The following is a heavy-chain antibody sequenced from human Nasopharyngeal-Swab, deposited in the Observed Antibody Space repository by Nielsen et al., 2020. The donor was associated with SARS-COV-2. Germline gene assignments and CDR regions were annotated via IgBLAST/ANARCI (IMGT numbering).Heavy chain of an antibody. CDR3: ARGSIKHSDYVGYYYYLGMDV. CDR2: INHSGST. D-gene: IGHD4-23*01. Sequence: GSLRPSCAVYGGSSSGSYWSWIRKPPGKGLEWIGEINHSGSTHYNPSHKSRVTISVDTSKNQFSLKLSPVTAAATDVYYCARGSIKHSDYVGYYYYLGMDVWGQGATVTVSS. CDR1: GGSSSGSY. V-gene: IGHV4-34*01. J-gene: IGHJ6*02.